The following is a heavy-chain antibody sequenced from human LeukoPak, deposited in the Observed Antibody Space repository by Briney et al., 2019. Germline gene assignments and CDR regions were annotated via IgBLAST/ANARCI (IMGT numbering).Heavy chain of an antibody. D-gene: IGHD2-15*01. Sequence: SVTVSCMASGGAFSSYAISWVRQAPGQGLEWMGRIIPIFGIANYAQKFQGRVTITADKSTSTAYMELSSLRSEDTAVYYWARPRGRKNCSGGSCYSALFDYWGQGTLVTVSS. J-gene: IGHJ4*02. CDR3: ARPRGRKNCSGGSCYSALFDY. CDR2: IIPIFGIA. CDR1: GGAFSSYA. V-gene: IGHV1-69*04.